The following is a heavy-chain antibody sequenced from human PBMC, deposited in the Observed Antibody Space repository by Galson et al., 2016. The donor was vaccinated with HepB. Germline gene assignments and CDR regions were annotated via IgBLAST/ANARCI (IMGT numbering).Heavy chain of an antibody. CDR1: GFAFSSYG. CDR3: AKDLLPSGAGREDYFDY. CDR2: IWYDGNNK. Sequence: SLRLSCAASGFAFSSYGMHWGRQAPGKGLEWVAVIWYDGNNKYYAYSVKGRFTISRDNSKKMLYLQMNSLRAEDTAIYYCAKDLLPSGAGREDYFDYWGKGTLVTVSS. V-gene: IGHV3-33*06. J-gene: IGHJ4*02. D-gene: IGHD6-19*01.